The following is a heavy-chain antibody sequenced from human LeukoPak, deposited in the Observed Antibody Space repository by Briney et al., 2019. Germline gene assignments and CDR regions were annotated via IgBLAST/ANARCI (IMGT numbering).Heavy chain of an antibody. Sequence: GGSLRLSCAASGFTFSSSSMHWVRQAPGKGLEWVAVISYDGSNKKYADSVKGRFTTSRVNSQKTLYLQMNSLRAEDAAVYYCARGAARMVEMGTMISFEYWGQGTLVTVSS. V-gene: IGHV3-30*03. D-gene: IGHD5-24*01. J-gene: IGHJ4*02. CDR3: ARGAARMVEMGTMISFEY. CDR2: ISYDGSNK. CDR1: GFTFSSSS.